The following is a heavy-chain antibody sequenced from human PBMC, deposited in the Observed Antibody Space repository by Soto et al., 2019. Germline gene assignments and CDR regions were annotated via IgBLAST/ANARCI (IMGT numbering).Heavy chain of an antibody. CDR1: GGSISSSSYY. V-gene: IGHV4-39*01. CDR3: ARVNTLTRPRRFAY. D-gene: IGHD2-2*02. J-gene: IGHJ4*02. CDR2: IYYSGST. Sequence: PSETLSLTCTVSGGSISSSSYYWGWIRQPPGKGLEWIGSIYYSGSTYYNPSLKSRVTISVDTSKNQFSLKLSSVTAADTAVYYFARVNTLTRPRRFAYWGQGTLVTVSS.